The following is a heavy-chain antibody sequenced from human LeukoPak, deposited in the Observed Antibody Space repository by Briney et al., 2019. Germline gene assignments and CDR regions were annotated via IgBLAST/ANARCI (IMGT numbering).Heavy chain of an antibody. J-gene: IGHJ3*01. CDR1: GDSISRFY. CDR3: ARVNIAVAGDASDV. D-gene: IGHD6-19*01. V-gene: IGHV4-59*01. CDR2: YTGDT. Sequence: PSETLSLTYSVSGDSISRFYWSWVRQPPGKGLEWIGYTGDTNYNPSLKSRVTISLDASKSQFSLKLSSVTAADTAMYYCARVNIAVAGDASDVWGRGTMVTVSS.